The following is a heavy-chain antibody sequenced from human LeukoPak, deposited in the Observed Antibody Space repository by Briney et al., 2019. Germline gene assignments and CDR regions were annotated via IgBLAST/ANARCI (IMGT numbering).Heavy chain of an antibody. CDR2: ISGSGGST. J-gene: IGHJ5*02. CDR1: GFTFSSYA. Sequence: HAGGSLRLSCAASGFTFSSYAMSWVRQAPGKGLEWVSAISGSGGSTYYADSVKGRFTISRDNSKNTLYLQMNSLRAEDTAVYYCAKSPTYYDFWSGDAWGQGTLVTVSS. V-gene: IGHV3-23*01. D-gene: IGHD3-3*01. CDR3: AKSPTYYDFWSGDA.